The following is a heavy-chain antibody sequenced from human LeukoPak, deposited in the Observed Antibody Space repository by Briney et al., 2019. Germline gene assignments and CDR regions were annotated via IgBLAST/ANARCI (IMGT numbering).Heavy chain of an antibody. D-gene: IGHD6-13*01. CDR2: ISYDGSNK. CDR1: GFTFSSYG. V-gene: IGHV3-30*18. CDR3: AKDIAPAAVTIGGSDY. Sequence: PGRSLRLSCAASGFTFSSYGMHWVRQAPGKGLEWVAVISYDGSNKYYADSVKGRFTISRDNSKNSLYLQMNSLRTEDTALYYCAKDIAPAAVTIGGSDYWGQGTLVTVSS. J-gene: IGHJ4*02.